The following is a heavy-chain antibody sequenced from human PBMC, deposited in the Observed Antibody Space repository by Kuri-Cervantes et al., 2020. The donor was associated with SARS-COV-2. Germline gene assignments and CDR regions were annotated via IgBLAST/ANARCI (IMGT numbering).Heavy chain of an antibody. CDR3: AKGLVGYCSSTGGATDAAFDI. V-gene: IGHV3-23*01. D-gene: IGHD2-2*01. CDR2: ISSSGGSA. J-gene: IGHJ3*02. Sequence: GSSLKISCAASVSPFSTYAMNWVRPAPGKVLEWVAGISSSGGSAFYADFVEGRFTISRDNSKKTLYLQMNSRRAEDTAVYYCAKGLVGYCSSTGGATDAAFDIWGQGTMVTVSS. CDR1: VSPFSTYA.